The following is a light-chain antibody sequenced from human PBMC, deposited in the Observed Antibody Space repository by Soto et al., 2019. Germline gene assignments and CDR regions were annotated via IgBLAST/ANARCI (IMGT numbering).Light chain of an antibody. V-gene: IGKV3-15*01. CDR2: GAS. J-gene: IGKJ5*01. Sequence: DIVRTQSPGTLSVSPGERATLSCRASQSVGTNLAWYQQRPGQAPRLLVYGASTRASGIPPRFSGSGSGTDFTLTITSLEPEDFAVYYCQQRSNWPPITFGQGTRLEVK. CDR3: QQRSNWPPIT. CDR1: QSVGTN.